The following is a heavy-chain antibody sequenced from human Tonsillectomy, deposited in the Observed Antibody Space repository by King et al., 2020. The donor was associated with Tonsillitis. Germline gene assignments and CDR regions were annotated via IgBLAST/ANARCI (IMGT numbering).Heavy chain of an antibody. Sequence: VQLVESGGGVVEPGRSLRLSCAGSGFTFRRFGIHWVRQAPGKGLDWVAVISHDGSSQYYADSVKRRLTISRDNSKNSLYLQMGRLRAEDTAIYYCARETDSGPYYGYRRGMDVWGHGTTVIVSS. CDR2: ISHDGSSQ. D-gene: IGHD5-18*01. V-gene: IGHV3-30*07. J-gene: IGHJ6*02. CDR3: ARETDSGPYYGYRRGMDV. CDR1: GFTFRRFG.